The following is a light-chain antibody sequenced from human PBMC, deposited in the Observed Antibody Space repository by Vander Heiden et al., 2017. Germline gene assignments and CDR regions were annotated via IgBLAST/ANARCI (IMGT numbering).Light chain of an antibody. CDR1: QSLLHSNGYNY. J-gene: IGKJ1*01. V-gene: IGKV2-28*01. CDR3: MQALQTGT. CDR2: LGS. Sequence: DIVMTQSPLSLPVTPGEPASISCRSSQSLLHSNGYNYLDWYLQKPGQSPQLLIYLGSNRASGVPDRFSGSGSGTDFTLKISRVEAEDVGVYYYMQALQTGTFGQGTKVEIK.